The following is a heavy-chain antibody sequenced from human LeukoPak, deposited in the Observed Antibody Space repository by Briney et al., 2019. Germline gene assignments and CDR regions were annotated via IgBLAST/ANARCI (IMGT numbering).Heavy chain of an antibody. Sequence: PSETLSLTCTVSGGSISSYYWSWIRQPPGKGLEWIGYIYYSGSTNYNPSLKSRVTISVDTSKNQFSLKLSSVTAADTAVYYCARLVRFGQWLGGFDYWGQGTLVTVSS. CDR1: GGSISSYY. D-gene: IGHD6-19*01. CDR3: ARLVRFGQWLGGFDY. J-gene: IGHJ4*02. V-gene: IGHV4-59*01. CDR2: IYYSGST.